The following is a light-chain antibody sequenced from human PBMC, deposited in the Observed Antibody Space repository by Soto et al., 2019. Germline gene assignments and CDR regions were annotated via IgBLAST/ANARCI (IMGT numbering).Light chain of an antibody. Sequence: EIVLTQSPATLSLSPGERATLSCRASQSVSSYLAWYQQKPGQAPRLLNYDASNRATGIPARFSGSGSGTDFTLTISRLEPEDFAVYYCQQRSNWPRTFGQGTKVEIK. CDR3: QQRSNWPRT. CDR2: DAS. V-gene: IGKV3-11*01. CDR1: QSVSSY. J-gene: IGKJ1*01.